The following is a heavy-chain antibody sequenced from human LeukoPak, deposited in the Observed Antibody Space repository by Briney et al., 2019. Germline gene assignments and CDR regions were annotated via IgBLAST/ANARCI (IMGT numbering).Heavy chain of an antibody. CDR1: GGSISSYY. CDR2: IYYSGST. D-gene: IGHD3-22*01. J-gene: IGHJ4*02. V-gene: IGHV4-59*01. CDR3: ARVSMIRGFDY. Sequence: KPSETLSLTCTVSGGSISSYYWSWIRQPPGKGLEWIGYIYYSGSTNYNPSLRSRVTILVDTSKNQFSLKLSSVTAADTAVYYCARVSMIRGFDYWGQGTLVTVSS.